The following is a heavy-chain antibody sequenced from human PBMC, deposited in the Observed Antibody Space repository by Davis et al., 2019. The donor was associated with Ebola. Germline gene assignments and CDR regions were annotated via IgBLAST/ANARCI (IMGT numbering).Heavy chain of an antibody. D-gene: IGHD1-26*01. CDR3: TVGGIGGMGDY. CDR2: FNAGNGNT. CDR1: GYTFTSYA. V-gene: IGHV1-3*01. Sequence: ASVKVSCKASGYTFTSYAMHWVRQAPGQRLEWMGWFNAGNGNTKYSQKFQGRVTITRDTSASTAYMELSSLRSEDTAVYYCTVGGIGGMGDYWGQGTLVTVSS. J-gene: IGHJ4*02.